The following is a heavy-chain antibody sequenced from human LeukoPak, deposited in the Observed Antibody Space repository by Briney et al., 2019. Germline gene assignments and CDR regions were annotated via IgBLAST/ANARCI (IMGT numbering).Heavy chain of an antibody. CDR3: ARRPACGGDCYHFDY. D-gene: IGHD2-21*02. CDR1: GGSFSGYY. CDR2: INHSGST. V-gene: IGHV4-34*01. Sequence: PSETLSLTCAVYGGSFSGYYWSWIRQPPGKGLEWIGEINHSGSTYYNPSLKSRVTISVDTSKNQFSLKLSSVTAADTAVYYCARRPACGGDCYHFDYWGQGTLVTVSS. J-gene: IGHJ4*02.